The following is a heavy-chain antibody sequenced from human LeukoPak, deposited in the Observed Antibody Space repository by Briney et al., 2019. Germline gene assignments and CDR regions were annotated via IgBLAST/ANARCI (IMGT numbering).Heavy chain of an antibody. CDR1: GYTFTGYY. Sequence: GASVNVSFKASGYTFTGYYMHWVRQAPGQGLEWMGWINPNSGGTNYAQKFQGWVTMTRDTSISTAYMELSRLRSDDTAVYYCARERGAAAASGNGMDVWGQGTTVTVSS. V-gene: IGHV1-2*04. CDR2: INPNSGGT. D-gene: IGHD6-13*01. J-gene: IGHJ6*02. CDR3: ARERGAAAASGNGMDV.